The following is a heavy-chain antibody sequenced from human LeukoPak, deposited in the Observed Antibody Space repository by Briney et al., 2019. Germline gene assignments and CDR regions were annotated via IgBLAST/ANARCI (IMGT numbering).Heavy chain of an antibody. CDR3: ARGNLGYYESNWGNWFDP. CDR2: IYYSGST. V-gene: IGHV4-59*01. CDR1: GGTFSSYY. J-gene: IGHJ5*02. D-gene: IGHD3-16*01. Sequence: SGTLSLTCTVSGGTFSSYYWSWVRQPPGKGLEWVGYIYYSGSTNYNPSLKSRVTISVETSKNQFSLKLSSVAAADTAVYYCARGNLGYYESNWGNWFDPWGQGTLVTVSS.